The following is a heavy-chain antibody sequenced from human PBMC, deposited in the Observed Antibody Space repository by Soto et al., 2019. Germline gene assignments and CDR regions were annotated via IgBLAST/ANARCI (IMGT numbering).Heavy chain of an antibody. CDR1: GYTFSSYG. V-gene: IGHV1-18*01. D-gene: IGHD6-6*01. Sequence: ASVKVSCKASGYTFSSYGITWVRQAPGQGLEWMGWISTYNGNTNYAQRLQGRVTMTTDTSTTTAYMDLRSLRSDDTAVYYCARKSSSSSWFDPWRQGTLVTVSS. J-gene: IGHJ5*02. CDR2: ISTYNGNT. CDR3: ARKSSSSSWFDP.